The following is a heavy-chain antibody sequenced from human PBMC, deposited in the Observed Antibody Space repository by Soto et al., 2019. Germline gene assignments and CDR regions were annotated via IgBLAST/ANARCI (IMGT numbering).Heavy chain of an antibody. CDR1: GYTFTSYY. V-gene: IGHV1-46*01. D-gene: IGHD2-15*01. CDR3: ARVVRYCSGGRRKNSYNWLDP. CDR2: INPSGGST. Sequence: ASVKVSCKASGYTFTSYYMHWVRQAPGQGLEWMGIINPSGGSTSYAQKFQGRVTMTRDTSTSTVYMELSSLRSEDTAVYYCARVVRYCSGGRRKNSYNWLDPWGQGTLVTVYS. J-gene: IGHJ5*02.